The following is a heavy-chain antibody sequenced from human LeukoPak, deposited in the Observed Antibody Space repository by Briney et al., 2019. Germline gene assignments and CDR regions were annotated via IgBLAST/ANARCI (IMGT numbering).Heavy chain of an antibody. Sequence: SETLSLTCTVSGGSISSYYWSWIRQAPGKGVEWIGYIYDSGSTNYNASLKSRVTISVDTSKNQFSLKVSSVTAADTAVYYCARHRFSGYSHGLFDYWGQGTLVTVSS. CDR2: IYDSGST. V-gene: IGHV4-59*08. D-gene: IGHD5-18*01. J-gene: IGHJ4*02. CDR1: GGSISSYY. CDR3: ARHRFSGYSHGLFDY.